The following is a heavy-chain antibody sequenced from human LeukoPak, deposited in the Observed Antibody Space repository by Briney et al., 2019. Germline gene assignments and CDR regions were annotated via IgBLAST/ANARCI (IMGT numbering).Heavy chain of an antibody. J-gene: IGHJ4*02. V-gene: IGHV3-48*03. CDR3: PRVGYHGSGSFDY. Sequence: GGSLRLSCAASTFSFSNYEMNWVRQAPGQGLDWVSYIWPTWYTIDYADSVKGRFTISRDSANTSLYLPMSSLRAENTAVYYCPRVGYHGSGSFDYWGQGTLVTVSS. D-gene: IGHD3-10*01. CDR2: IWPTWYTI. CDR1: TFSFSNYE.